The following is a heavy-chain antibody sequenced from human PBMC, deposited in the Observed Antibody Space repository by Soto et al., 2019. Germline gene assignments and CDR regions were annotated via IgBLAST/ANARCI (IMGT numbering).Heavy chain of an antibody. Sequence: SETLSLTCTVSGGSISSYYWSWIRQPPGKGLEWIGYIYYSGSTNYNPSLKSRVTISVDTSKNQFSLKLSSVTAADTAVYYCARGRGPNYYDSSYYFDYWGQGTLVTVSS. CDR3: ARGRGPNYYDSSYYFDY. D-gene: IGHD3-22*01. CDR2: IYYSGST. V-gene: IGHV4-59*01. J-gene: IGHJ4*02. CDR1: GGSISSYY.